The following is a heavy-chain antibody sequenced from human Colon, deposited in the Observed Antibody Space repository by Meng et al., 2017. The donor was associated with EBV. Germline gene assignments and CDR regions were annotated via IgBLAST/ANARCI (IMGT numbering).Heavy chain of an antibody. V-gene: IGHV4-30-4*01. J-gene: IGHJ5*02. CDR2: IYYSGST. CDR1: GGSISSGDYY. Sequence: GPLQESGPGLVQPSQTLSLPCTVSGGSISSGDYYWSWIRQPPGKGLERIGYIYYSGSTYSNASLKSRVTISIDRSKSQFSLKLSSVTAADTAVYYCARDRKHYGERGWFDPWGQGTLVTVSS. CDR3: ARDRKHYGERGWFDP. D-gene: IGHD4-17*01.